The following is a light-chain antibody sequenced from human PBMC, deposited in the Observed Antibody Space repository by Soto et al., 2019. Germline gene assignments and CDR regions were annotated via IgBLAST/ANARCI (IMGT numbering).Light chain of an antibody. CDR1: QSVLYSSNNKNY. CDR3: QQYYTTPT. V-gene: IGKV4-1*01. Sequence: DIVMTQSPDSLAVSLGERATVNCKSSQSVLYSSNNKNYLAWYQQKPGQPPKLLIYWASTRESGVPDRFSGSGSGTDFTRTISSLQAEDVAVYYCQQYYTTPTFGGGTKVEI. CDR2: WAS. J-gene: IGKJ4*01.